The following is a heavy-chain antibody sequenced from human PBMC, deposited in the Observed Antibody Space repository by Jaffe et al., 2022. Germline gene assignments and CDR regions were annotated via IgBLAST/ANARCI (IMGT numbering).Heavy chain of an antibody. D-gene: IGHD3-22*01. CDR3: ARRAITMIIPSYYMDV. Sequence: EVQLVESGGGLVQPGGSLRLSCAASGFTFSSYEMNWVRQAPGKGLEWVSYISSSGSTIYYADSVKGRFTISRDNAKNSLYLQMNSLRAEDTAVYYCARRAITMIIPSYYMDVWGKGTTVTVSS. CDR1: GFTFSSYE. J-gene: IGHJ6*03. V-gene: IGHV3-48*03. CDR2: ISSSGSTI.